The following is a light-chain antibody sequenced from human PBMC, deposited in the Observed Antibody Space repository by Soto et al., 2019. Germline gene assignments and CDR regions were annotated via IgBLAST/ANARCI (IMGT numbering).Light chain of an antibody. CDR3: QHYNTYSLT. J-gene: IGKJ4*01. CDR1: QDIAIY. Sequence: IQLTQSPSSLSASVGDRFTVTCRASQDIAIYLAWYQQKPGEAPKLLIYAASTLYGGVPSRFSGSGSGTEFTLTISSLQPDDFATYYCQHYNTYSLTFGGGTKVDIK. V-gene: IGKV1-9*01. CDR2: AAS.